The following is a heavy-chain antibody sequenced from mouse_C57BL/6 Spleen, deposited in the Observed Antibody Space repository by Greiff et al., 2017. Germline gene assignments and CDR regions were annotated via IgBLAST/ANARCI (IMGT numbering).Heavy chain of an antibody. D-gene: IGHD2-4*01. Sequence: EVKLMESGPELVKPGASVKIPCKASGYTFTDYNMDWVKQSHGKSLEWIGDINPNNGGTIYNQKFKGKATLTVDKSSSTAYMELRSLTSEDTAVYYCARGSIYDYDRYFDVWGTGTTVTVSS. CDR2: INPNNGGT. CDR1: GYTFTDYN. J-gene: IGHJ1*03. CDR3: ARGSIYDYDRYFDV. V-gene: IGHV1-18*01.